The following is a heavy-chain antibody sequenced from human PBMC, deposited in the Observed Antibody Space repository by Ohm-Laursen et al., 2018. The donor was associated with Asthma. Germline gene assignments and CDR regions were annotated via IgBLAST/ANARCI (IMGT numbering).Heavy chain of an antibody. J-gene: IGHJ4*02. D-gene: IGHD6-19*01. CDR3: ARDILTIAVAGNFDY. Sequence: SLRLSCSASGFTFSSYAMHWVRQAPGKGLEWVAVISYDGSNKYYADSVKGRFTISRDNSKNTLYLQMNSLRAEDTAVYYCARDILTIAVAGNFDYWGQGTLVTVSS. V-gene: IGHV3-30-3*01. CDR1: GFTFSSYA. CDR2: ISYDGSNK.